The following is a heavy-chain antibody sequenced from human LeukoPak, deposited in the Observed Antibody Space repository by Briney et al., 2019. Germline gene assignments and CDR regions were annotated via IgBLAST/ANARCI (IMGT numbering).Heavy chain of an antibody. CDR1: GYTFTSYG. CDR2: ISAYNGNT. D-gene: IGHD5-12*01. CDR3: ARDPGVDIVATIPPAFDY. Sequence: GASVTVSCKASGYTFTSYGISWVRQAPGQGLEWMGWISAYNGNTNYAQKLQGRVTMTTDTSTSTAYMELRSLRSDDTAVYYCARDPGVDIVATIPPAFDYWGQGTLVTVSS. V-gene: IGHV1-18*01. J-gene: IGHJ4*02.